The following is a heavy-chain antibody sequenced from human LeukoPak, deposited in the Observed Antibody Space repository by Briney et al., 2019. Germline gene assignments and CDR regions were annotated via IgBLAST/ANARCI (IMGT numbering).Heavy chain of an antibody. V-gene: IGHV4-39*01. Sequence: PSETLSLTCTVSSGSISSSSYYWGWIRQPPGKGLEWIGSIYYSGSTYYNPSLKSRVTISVDTSKNQFSLKLSSVTAADTAVYYCARQPSTTVTTLDYWGQGTLVTVSS. J-gene: IGHJ4*02. D-gene: IGHD4-17*01. CDR3: ARQPSTTVTTLDY. CDR1: SGSISSSSYY. CDR2: IYYSGST.